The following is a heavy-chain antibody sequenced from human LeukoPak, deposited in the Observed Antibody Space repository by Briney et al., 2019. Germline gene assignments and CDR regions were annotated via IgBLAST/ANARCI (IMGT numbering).Heavy chain of an antibody. CDR2: INPSGGST. V-gene: IGHV1-46*01. J-gene: IGHJ3*02. Sequence: ASVKVSCKASGYTFTTYPMHWVRRAPGQGLEWMGIINPSGGSTSYAQKFQDRVTMTRDTSTSTVYMELSSLRSEDTAVYYCARDLTYPGAFDISGQGTMVTVSS. CDR3: ARDLTYPGAFDI. D-gene: IGHD2/OR15-2a*01. CDR1: GYTFTTYP.